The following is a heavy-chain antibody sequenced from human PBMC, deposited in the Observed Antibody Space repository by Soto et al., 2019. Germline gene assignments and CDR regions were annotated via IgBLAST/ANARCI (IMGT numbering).Heavy chain of an antibody. J-gene: IGHJ6*02. Sequence: QVQLQQWGAGLLKPSETLSLTCAVYGGSFSGYYWSWIRQPPGKGLGWIGEINHSGSTNYNPSLKSRITISVDTSKNQFSLKLSSVTAADTAVYYCASGGCSSTSCYAYYYGMDVWGQGTTVTVSS. CDR1: GGSFSGYY. V-gene: IGHV4-34*01. CDR3: ASGGCSSTSCYAYYYGMDV. D-gene: IGHD2-2*01. CDR2: INHSGST.